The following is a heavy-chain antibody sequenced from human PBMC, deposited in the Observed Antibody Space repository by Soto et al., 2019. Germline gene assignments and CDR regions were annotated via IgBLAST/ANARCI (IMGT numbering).Heavy chain of an antibody. D-gene: IGHD6-25*01. CDR2: INPSGGST. V-gene: IGHV1-46*01. J-gene: IGHJ5*02. CDR1: GYTFTSYY. CDR3: ISGSSGTTNWFDP. Sequence: ASVKVSCKASGYTFTSYYMPWVRQAPGQGLEWMGIINPSGGSTSYAQKFQGRVTMTRDTSTSTVYMELSSLRSEDTAVYYCISGSSGTTNWFDPWGQGTLVTVPQ.